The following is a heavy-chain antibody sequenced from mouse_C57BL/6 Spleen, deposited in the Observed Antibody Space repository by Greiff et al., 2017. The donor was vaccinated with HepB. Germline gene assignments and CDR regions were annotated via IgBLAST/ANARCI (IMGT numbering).Heavy chain of an antibody. CDR2: IDPENGDT. V-gene: IGHV14-4*01. CDR1: GFNIKDDY. Sequence: EVQLQQSGAELVRPGASVKLSCTASGFNIKDDYMHWVKQRPDQGLEWIGWIDPENGDTEYASKFQGKATITADTSSNTAYLQFSSLTSEDTAVYYCTTYGSSPWFAYWGQETLVTVSA. J-gene: IGHJ3*01. D-gene: IGHD1-1*01. CDR3: TTYGSSPWFAY.